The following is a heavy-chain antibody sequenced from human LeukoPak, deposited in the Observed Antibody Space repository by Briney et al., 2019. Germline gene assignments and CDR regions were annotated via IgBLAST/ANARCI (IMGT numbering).Heavy chain of an antibody. CDR1: GFTFSTYW. D-gene: IGHD3-3*01. J-gene: IGHJ4*02. CDR3: ARDRGDFWSGYFDY. CDR2: MRQDGSEK. V-gene: IGHV3-7*01. Sequence: QPGGSLRLFCAASGFTFSTYWMSWVRQAPGKGPEWVADMRQDGSEKYYVDSVKGRFTISRDNGKNSLYLQMNSLRVEDTAVYYCARDRGDFWSGYFDYWGQGTLVTVSS.